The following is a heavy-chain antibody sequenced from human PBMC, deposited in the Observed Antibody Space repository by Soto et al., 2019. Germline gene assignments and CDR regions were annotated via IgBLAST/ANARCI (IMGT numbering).Heavy chain of an antibody. CDR3: APMRAAKFDY. CDR2: IYWDDDK. J-gene: IGHJ4*02. V-gene: IGHV2-5*02. CDR1: GVSLSTSGVG. D-gene: IGHD2-15*01. Sequence: QITLKESGPTLVKPTQTLTLTCNVSGVSLSTSGVGVGWIRQPPGKALEWLALIYWDDDKRSSPSLKSRLTTTTDTSKTPVVLTMTNMAPVDTATYYCAPMRAAKFDYWGQGTLVTVSS.